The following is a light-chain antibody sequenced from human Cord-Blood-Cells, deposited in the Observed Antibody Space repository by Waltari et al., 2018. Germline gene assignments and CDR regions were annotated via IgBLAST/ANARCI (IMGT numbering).Light chain of an antibody. CDR3: QQYGSSPDT. V-gene: IGKV3-20*01. Sequence: ELVLTQSPGTLALSPGESATLPFRASQSVSSSYLAWYQQKPGQAPRLLIYGASSRATGIPDRFSGSGSGTDFTLTISRLEPEDFAVYYCQQYGSSPDTFGQGTKLEIK. CDR1: QSVSSSY. J-gene: IGKJ2*01. CDR2: GAS.